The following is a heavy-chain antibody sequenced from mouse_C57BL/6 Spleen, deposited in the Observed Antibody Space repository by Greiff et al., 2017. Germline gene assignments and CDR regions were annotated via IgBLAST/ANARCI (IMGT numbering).Heavy chain of an antibody. D-gene: IGHD1-1*01. CDR1: GYTFTSYW. J-gene: IGHJ4*01. CDR3: ARDTTVSMYY. Sequence: VQLQQPGAELVKPGASVKLSCKASGYTFTSYWMHWVKQRPGQGLEWIGMIHPNSGSTNYNEKIKSKATLTVDKSSSTAYMQLSSLTSEDSAVYYCARDTTVSMYYWGQGTSVTVSS. V-gene: IGHV1-64*01. CDR2: IHPNSGST.